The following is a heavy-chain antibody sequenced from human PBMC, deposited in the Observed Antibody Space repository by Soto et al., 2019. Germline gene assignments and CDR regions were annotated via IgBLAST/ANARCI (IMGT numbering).Heavy chain of an antibody. D-gene: IGHD6-19*01. J-gene: IGHJ4*02. V-gene: IGHV3-48*02. Sequence: EVQLVESGGGMVQPGGSLRVSCAASGFTLSSYSMHWVRQAPGKGLEWVSYISGSGGTIYYADSVKGRFTISRDNAKNSLSXQXXSXRXXXXXVYFCARETGLRSSGWSYYFDFWGQGTRVTV. CDR3: ARETGLRSSGWSYYFDF. CDR1: GFTLSSYS. CDR2: ISGSGGTI.